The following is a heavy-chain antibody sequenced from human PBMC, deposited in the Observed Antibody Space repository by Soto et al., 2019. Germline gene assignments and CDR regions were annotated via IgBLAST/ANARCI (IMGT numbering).Heavy chain of an antibody. V-gene: IGHV3-15*01. D-gene: IGHD4-17*01. CDR2: IKSKTDGGTT. J-gene: IGHJ6*03. CDR3: TTDFGMTTVTSMDV. Sequence: EVQLVESGGGLVKPGGSLRLSCAASGFTFSNAWMSWVRQAPGKGLEWVGRIKSKTDGGTTDYAAPVKGRFTISRDDSKNTLYLQMNSLKTEDTAVYYCTTDFGMTTVTSMDVWGKGTTVTVSS. CDR1: GFTFSNAW.